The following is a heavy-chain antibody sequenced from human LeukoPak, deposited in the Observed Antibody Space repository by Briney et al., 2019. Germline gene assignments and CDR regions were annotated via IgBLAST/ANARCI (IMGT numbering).Heavy chain of an antibody. V-gene: IGHV5-51*01. CDR2: IYPGDSDT. CDR1: GYSFTTYW. J-gene: IGHJ5*02. D-gene: IGHD2-2*01. Sequence: GESLKISCEGSGYSFTTYWIAWVRQMPGKGLEWMGIIYPGDSDTRYSPSFQGQVTISADKSISTAYLQWSSLKASDTAMYYCARLRDTSSYPNWFDPWGQGTLVTVSS. CDR3: ARLRDTSSYPNWFDP.